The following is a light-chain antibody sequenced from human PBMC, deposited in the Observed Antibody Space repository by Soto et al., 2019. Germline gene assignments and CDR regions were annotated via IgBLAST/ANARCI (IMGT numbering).Light chain of an antibody. CDR2: DAS. J-gene: IGKJ2*01. V-gene: IGKV1-33*01. CDR3: QHYDDLLPMYT. CDR1: QDISNY. Sequence: DIQLTQSPSSLSASIGDRVTITCQASQDISNYLNWYQQKPGKAPKLLIYDASNLQTGVPSRFSWSASGTDFTFTITSLQPEDIATYYCQHYDDLLPMYTFGQGTKLEIK.